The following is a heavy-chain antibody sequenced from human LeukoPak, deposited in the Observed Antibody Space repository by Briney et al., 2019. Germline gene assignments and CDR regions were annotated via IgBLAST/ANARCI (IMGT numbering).Heavy chain of an antibody. V-gene: IGHV3-21*01. CDR1: GFTFSSYS. Sequence: GGSLRLSCAASGFTFSSYSMNWVRQAPGKGLEWVSSISSSSYIYYADSVKGRFTISRDNAKSTLYLQMNSLRAEDTAVYYCAKDGGSNFDYWGQGTLVTVSS. CDR2: ISSSSYI. D-gene: IGHD2-2*01. J-gene: IGHJ4*02. CDR3: AKDGGSNFDY.